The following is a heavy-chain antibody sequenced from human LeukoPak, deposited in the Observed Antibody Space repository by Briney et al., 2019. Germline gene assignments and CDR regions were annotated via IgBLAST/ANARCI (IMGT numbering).Heavy chain of an antibody. J-gene: IGHJ4*02. CDR1: GFTLSTYW. CDR2: INPDGSGK. Sequence: GGSLRLSCEASGFTLSTYWMNWVRQVPGKGLDWVANINPDGSGKRYVDSVKGRFTIARDNADNSLSLQMNSLRAEDTAVYYCASWGAGGDSWGQGTLVTVSS. CDR3: ASWGAGGDS. D-gene: IGHD3-16*01. V-gene: IGHV3-7*01.